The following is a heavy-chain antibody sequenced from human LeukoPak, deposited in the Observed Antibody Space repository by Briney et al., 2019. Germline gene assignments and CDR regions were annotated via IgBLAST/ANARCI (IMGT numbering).Heavy chain of an antibody. CDR2: ISSSGSTI. J-gene: IGHJ4*02. V-gene: IGHV3-11*01. D-gene: IGHD5-12*01. Sequence: LSLTCAVYGGSFSGYYWSWIRQAPGKGLEWVSYISSSGSTIYYADSVKGRFTISRDNAKNSLYLQMNSLRAEDTAVYYCARDGHSGYDQIGFFDYWGQGTLVTVSS. CDR3: ARDGHSGYDQIGFFDY. CDR1: GGSFSGYY.